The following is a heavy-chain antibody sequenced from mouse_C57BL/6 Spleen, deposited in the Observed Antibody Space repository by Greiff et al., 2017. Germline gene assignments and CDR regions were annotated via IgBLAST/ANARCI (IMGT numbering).Heavy chain of an antibody. J-gene: IGHJ1*03. V-gene: IGHV1-19*01. D-gene: IGHD1-1*01. CDR2: INPYNGGT. Sequence: VQLKESGPVLVKPGASVKMSCKASGYTFTDYYMNWVKQSHGKSLEWIGVINPYNGGTSYNQKFKGKATLTVDKSSSTAYMELNSLTSEDSAVYYCARPHYYGSSHWYFDVWGTGTTVTVSS. CDR1: GYTFTDYY. CDR3: ARPHYYGSSHWYFDV.